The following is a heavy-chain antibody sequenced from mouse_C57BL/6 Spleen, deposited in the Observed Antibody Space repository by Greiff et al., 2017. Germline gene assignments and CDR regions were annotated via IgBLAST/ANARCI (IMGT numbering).Heavy chain of an antibody. CDR3: AEGTTTVGAY. CDR2: INPNNGGT. J-gene: IGHJ3*01. V-gene: IGHV1-26*01. Sequence: EVQLQQSGPELVKPGASVKISCKASGYTFTDYYMNWVKQSHGKSLEWIGDINPNNGGTSYNQKFKGKATLTVDKSSSAAYMELRSLTSEDSAVYYCAEGTTTVGAYWGQGTLVTVSA. CDR1: GYTFTDYY. D-gene: IGHD1-1*01.